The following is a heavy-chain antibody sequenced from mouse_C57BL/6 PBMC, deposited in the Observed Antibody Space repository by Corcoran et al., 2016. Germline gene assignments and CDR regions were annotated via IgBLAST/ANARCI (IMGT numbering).Heavy chain of an antibody. Sequence: QVQLQQSGAELARPGASVKLSCKASGYTFTSYGISWVKQRTGQGLEWIGEIYPRSGNTYYNEKFKGKATLTADKSSSTAYMELRSLTSEDYAVYFCARDANYGSILFAYWGQGTLVTVSA. D-gene: IGHD1-1*01. J-gene: IGHJ3*01. CDR2: IYPRSGNT. CDR1: GYTFTSYG. CDR3: ARDANYGSILFAY. V-gene: IGHV1-81*01.